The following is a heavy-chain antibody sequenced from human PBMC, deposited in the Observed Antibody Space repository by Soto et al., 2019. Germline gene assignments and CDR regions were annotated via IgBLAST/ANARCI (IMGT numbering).Heavy chain of an antibody. D-gene: IGHD2-2*03. CDR2: ISDSGST. CDR3: ATVWGQVGYCTRTSCLYYFDI. V-gene: IGHV3-23*01. CDR1: GFTFSSYA. J-gene: IGHJ4*02. Sequence: PGGSLRLSCEASGFTFSSYAMSWVRQAPGKGLEWVSTISDSGSTYYADSVKGRFTISRDNSKNTFYLQMNSLRAEDTAVYYCATVWGQVGYCTRTSCLYYFDIWGQGTMVTVSS.